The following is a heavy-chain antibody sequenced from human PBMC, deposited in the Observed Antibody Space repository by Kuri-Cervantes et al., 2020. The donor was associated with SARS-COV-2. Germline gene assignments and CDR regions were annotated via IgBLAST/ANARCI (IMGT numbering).Heavy chain of an antibody. D-gene: IGHD6-13*01. CDR1: GFTFSSYS. CDR2: ISSSSSYI. V-gene: IGHV3-21*01. Sequence: GGSLRLSCAASGFTFSSYSMNWVRQAPGKGLEWISSISSSSSYIYYADSVKGRFTISRDNSKNTLYLQMNSLRAEDTAVYYCAGMGAYSSSWYASGAFDIWGQGTMVTVSS. J-gene: IGHJ3*02. CDR3: AGMGAYSSSWYASGAFDI.